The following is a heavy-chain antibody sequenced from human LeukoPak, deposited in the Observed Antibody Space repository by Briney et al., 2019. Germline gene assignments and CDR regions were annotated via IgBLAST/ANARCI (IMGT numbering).Heavy chain of an antibody. V-gene: IGHV3-30*02. CDR2: IRYDGSDK. Sequence: GVLRLSCAASGFTFSSYGMHWVRQAPGKGLEWVAFIRYDGSDKFYADSVKGRFTIFRDNSKNTLYLQMNSLRPEDTAVYYCARDIVVPAASGRYFDYWGQGTLITVSS. D-gene: IGHD2-2*01. CDR1: GFTFSSYG. CDR3: ARDIVVPAASGRYFDY. J-gene: IGHJ4*02.